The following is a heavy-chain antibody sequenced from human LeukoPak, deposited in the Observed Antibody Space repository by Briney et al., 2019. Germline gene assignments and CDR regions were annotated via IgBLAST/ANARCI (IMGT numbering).Heavy chain of an antibody. CDR1: GFTFSSYS. V-gene: IGHV3-21*01. J-gene: IGHJ4*02. D-gene: IGHD3-9*01. CDR2: ISSSSSYI. CDR3: ASIPPRYYDILTGYSDVYYFDY. Sequence: GGSLRLSCAASGFTFSSYSMNWVRQAPGKGLEWVSSISSSSSYIYYADSVKGRFTISRDNAKNSLYLQMNSLRAEDTAVYYCASIPPRYYDILTGYSDVYYFDYWGQGTLVTVSS.